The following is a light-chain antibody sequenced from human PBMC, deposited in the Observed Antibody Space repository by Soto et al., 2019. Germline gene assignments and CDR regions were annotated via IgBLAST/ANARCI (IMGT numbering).Light chain of an antibody. V-gene: IGLV1-40*01. J-gene: IGLJ1*01. CDR2: GNN. Sequence: QSVLTQPPSASGAPGQRVTISCTGSSSNIGAGYDVHWYQQLPGTAPKLLISGNNNRPSGVPDRFSGSKSGTSASLAIIGLQAEDEADYCCQSYDTSLSGDVFGTGTKLTVL. CDR3: QSYDTSLSGDV. CDR1: SSNIGAGYD.